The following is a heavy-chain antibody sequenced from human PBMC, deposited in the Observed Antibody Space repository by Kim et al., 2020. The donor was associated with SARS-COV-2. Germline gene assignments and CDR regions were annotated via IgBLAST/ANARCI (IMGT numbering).Heavy chain of an antibody. CDR2: IYRDGTS. V-gene: IGHV3-53*01. CDR3: ARDRGNWNDGGALFDY. Sequence: GGSLRLSCAASGFPVSSNYMSWVRQAPGRGLEWVSVIYRDGTSYYADSVKGRFTVSRDNSKNTLYLHMNSLRAEDTAVYYCARDRGNWNDGGALFDYWGQGTLVTVSS. D-gene: IGHD1-1*01. J-gene: IGHJ4*02. CDR1: GFPVSSNY.